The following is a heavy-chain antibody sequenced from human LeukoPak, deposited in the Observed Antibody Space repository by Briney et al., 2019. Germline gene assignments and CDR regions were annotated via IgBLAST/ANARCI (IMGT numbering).Heavy chain of an antibody. J-gene: IGHJ4*02. CDR3: ARGSVSTWYEYYFDY. CDR2: INPSSGGT. Sequence: GASVKVSCKASGYACTVCYVHCVRQAPGQGLEWMGWINPSSGGTKYPQKFQGRVTMTSDTSISTAYMELSSLTSDDTAVYYCARGSVSTWYEYYFDYWGQGTLVTVSS. CDR1: GYACTVCY. V-gene: IGHV1-2*02. D-gene: IGHD6-13*01.